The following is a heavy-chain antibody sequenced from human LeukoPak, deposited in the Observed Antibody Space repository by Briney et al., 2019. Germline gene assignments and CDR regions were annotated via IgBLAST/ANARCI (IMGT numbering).Heavy chain of an antibody. V-gene: IGHV3-33*01. CDR2: IWYDGSNK. CDR3: ARDLGQWLYRGFDY. D-gene: IGHD6-19*01. J-gene: IGHJ4*02. CDR1: GFTFSSYG. Sequence: PGGSLRLSCAASGFTFSSYGMHWVRQAPGKGLEWVAVIWYDGSNKYYADSVKGRFTISRDNSKNTLYLQMNSLRAEDTAVYYCARDLGQWLYRGFDYWGQGTLVTVSS.